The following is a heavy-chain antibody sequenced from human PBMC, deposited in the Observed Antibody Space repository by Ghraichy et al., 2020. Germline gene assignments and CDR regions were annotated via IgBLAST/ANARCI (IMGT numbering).Heavy chain of an antibody. J-gene: IGHJ3*02. CDR2: ISSSGTII. CDR1: GFTFSTFE. Sequence: GGSLRLSCASSGFTFSTFEMNWVRPAPGKGLEWVSYISSSGTIIYYADSVKGRFTISRDNAKNSLYLQMNSLRAEDTAVYYCARDGDYGDYDYSDAFDTWGQGTMVTVSS. D-gene: IGHD4-17*01. V-gene: IGHV3-48*03. CDR3: ARDGDYGDYDYSDAFDT.